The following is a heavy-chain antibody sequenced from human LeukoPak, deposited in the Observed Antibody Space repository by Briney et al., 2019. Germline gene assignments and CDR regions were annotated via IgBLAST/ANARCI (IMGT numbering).Heavy chain of an antibody. CDR2: IYYSGST. V-gene: IGHV4-59*01. CDR3: ARESSGCLDY. Sequence: SETLSLTCTVSGGSISTYYWSWIRQPPGKGLEWIGYIYYSGSTNYNPSLKSRVTISVDTSKNQFSLKLSSVTAADTAVYYCARESSGCLDYWGQGTLVTVSS. J-gene: IGHJ4*02. CDR1: GGSISTYY. D-gene: IGHD6-19*01.